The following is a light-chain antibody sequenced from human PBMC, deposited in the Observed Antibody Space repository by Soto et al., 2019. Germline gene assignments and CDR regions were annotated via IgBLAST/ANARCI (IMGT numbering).Light chain of an antibody. CDR1: SSDVGGYSH. J-gene: IGLJ2*01. CDR2: DVS. Sequence: QSALTQPASVSGSPGQSLSISCTGTSSDVGGYSHVSWYQYHPGKAPKLMIYDVSNRPSGVSNRFSGSKSGNTAFLTISGLQTEDEADYYCCSYTSSNTLVFGGGTKVTVL. CDR3: CSYTSSNTLV. V-gene: IGLV2-14*03.